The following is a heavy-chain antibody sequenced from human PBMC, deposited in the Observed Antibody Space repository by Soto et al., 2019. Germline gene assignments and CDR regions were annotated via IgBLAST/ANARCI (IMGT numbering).Heavy chain of an antibody. CDR2: TYYRSKWYN. CDR1: GDSVSSNSAG. V-gene: IGHV6-1*01. D-gene: IGHD1-26*01. J-gene: IGHJ6*02. CDR3: ARHLVRIDV. Sequence: SQTLSLTRAISGDSVSSNSAGWNWIRQSPSRGLEWLGRTYYRSKWYNDYAVSVKSRITLNPATSKNQFSLQPNSVTPEDTAVYYCARHLVRIDVWGQGTTVTVSS.